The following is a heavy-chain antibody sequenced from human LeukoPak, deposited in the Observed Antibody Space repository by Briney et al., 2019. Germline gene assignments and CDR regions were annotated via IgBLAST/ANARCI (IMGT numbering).Heavy chain of an antibody. V-gene: IGHV3-33*06. CDR2: IWYDGSNK. J-gene: IGHJ4*02. Sequence: GRSLRLSCAASGFTFSSYGMHWVRQAPGKGLEWVAVIWYDGSNKYYADSVKGRFTISRDNSKNTLYLQMNSLRDEDTAVYYCAKEAYIEMATITPDYWGQGTLVTVSS. CDR1: GFTFSSYG. D-gene: IGHD5-24*01. CDR3: AKEAYIEMATITPDY.